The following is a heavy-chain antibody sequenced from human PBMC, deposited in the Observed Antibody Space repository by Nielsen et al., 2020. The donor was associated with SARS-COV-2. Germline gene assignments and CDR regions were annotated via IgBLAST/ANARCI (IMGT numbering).Heavy chain of an antibody. V-gene: IGHV3-33*01. CDR1: GFAFSSHG. CDR3: ARDGSWESSGYSLDS. J-gene: IGHJ4*02. D-gene: IGHD3-22*01. Sequence: GKSLKISCVASGFAFSSHGMHWVRQAPGKGLDWVAYVWYDGTKEHYADPVRGRFTISRDNSKNTVVLQMNSLRAEDTATYYCARDGSWESSGYSLDSWGQGTLVTVSS. CDR2: VWYDGTKE.